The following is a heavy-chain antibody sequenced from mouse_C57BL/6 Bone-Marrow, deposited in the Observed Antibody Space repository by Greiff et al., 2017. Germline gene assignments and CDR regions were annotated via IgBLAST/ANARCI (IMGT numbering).Heavy chain of an antibody. J-gene: IGHJ2*01. Sequence: EVKLQESVAELVRPGASVKLSCTASGFNIKNTYMHWVKQRPEQGLEWIGRIDPANGNTKYDPKFQGKATITADTSSNPAYLQLSSLTSEDTAIYYCARRGIYYDYDYYFDYWGQGTTLTVSS. V-gene: IGHV14-3*01. D-gene: IGHD2-4*01. CDR1: GFNIKNTY. CDR3: ARRGIYYDYDYYFDY. CDR2: IDPANGNT.